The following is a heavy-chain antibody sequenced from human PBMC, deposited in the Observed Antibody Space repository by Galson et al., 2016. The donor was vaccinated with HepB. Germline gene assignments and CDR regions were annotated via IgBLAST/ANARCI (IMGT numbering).Heavy chain of an antibody. V-gene: IGHV3-30*18. D-gene: IGHD3-10*01. CDR3: AKDGMVRGVIISGKLT. CDR1: GFTFSSYG. J-gene: IGHJ4*02. CDR2: ISYDGSNK. Sequence: SLRLSCAASGFTFSSYGMHWVRQAPGKGLEWVAVISYDGSNKYYADSVKGRFTISRDNSKNTLYLQMNSLRAEDTAVYYCAKDGMVRGVIISGKLTWGQGTLVTVSS.